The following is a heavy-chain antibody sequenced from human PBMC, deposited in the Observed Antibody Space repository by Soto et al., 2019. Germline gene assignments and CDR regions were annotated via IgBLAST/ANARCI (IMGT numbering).Heavy chain of an antibody. J-gene: IGHJ6*02. CDR1: GFTFSNAW. CDR3: TTEEILIIAAADHYYYGMDV. V-gene: IGHV3-15*07. Sequence: GGSLRLSCAASGFTFSNAWMNWVRQAPGKGLEWVGRIKSKTDGGTTDYAAPVKGRFTISRDDSKNTLYLQMNSLKTEDTAVYYCTTEEILIIAAADHYYYGMDVWGQGTTVTVSS. D-gene: IGHD6-13*01. CDR2: IKSKTDGGTT.